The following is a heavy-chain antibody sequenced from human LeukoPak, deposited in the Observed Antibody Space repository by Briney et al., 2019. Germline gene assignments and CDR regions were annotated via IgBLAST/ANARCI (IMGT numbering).Heavy chain of an antibody. V-gene: IGHV1-69*06. CDR1: GYTFTSYA. D-gene: IGHD1-26*01. J-gene: IGHJ3*02. Sequence: GASVKVSCKASGYTFTSYAISWVRQAPGQGLEWMGGIIPIFGTANYAQKFQGRVTIAADKSTSTAYMELSSLRSEDTAVYYCARPSSGSYQMQYAFDIWGQGTMVTVSS. CDR2: IIPIFGTA. CDR3: ARPSSGSYQMQYAFDI.